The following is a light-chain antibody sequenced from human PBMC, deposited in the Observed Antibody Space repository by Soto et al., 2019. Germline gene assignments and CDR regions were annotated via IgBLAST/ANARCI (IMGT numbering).Light chain of an antibody. Sequence: DIQLTQSPSSLSASVGDRITITCRASQSISTYLNWYQQKPGEAPTLMXYDSSTLQSGVPSRFSGSGFGAELTLTVSSLQTEDFANYYCQQSYSNPTWTFGQGTKVDI. CDR1: QSISTY. J-gene: IGKJ1*01. V-gene: IGKV1-39*01. CDR2: DSS. CDR3: QQSYSNPTWT.